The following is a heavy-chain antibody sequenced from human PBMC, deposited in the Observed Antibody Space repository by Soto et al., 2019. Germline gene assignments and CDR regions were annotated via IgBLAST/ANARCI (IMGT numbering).Heavy chain of an antibody. CDR3: ARASTIFGVVIGPDYYGMDV. Sequence: ASVKVSCKASGYTFTSYDIHWVRQATGHGLEWMGWMNPNSGNTGYAQKFQGRVTMTRNTSISTAYMELSSLRSEDTAVYYCARASTIFGVVIGPDYYGMDVWGQGTTVTVSS. CDR1: GYTFTSYD. V-gene: IGHV1-8*01. D-gene: IGHD3-3*01. J-gene: IGHJ6*02. CDR2: MNPNSGNT.